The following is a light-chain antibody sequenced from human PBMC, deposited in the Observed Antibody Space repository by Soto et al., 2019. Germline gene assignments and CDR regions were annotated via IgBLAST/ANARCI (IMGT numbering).Light chain of an antibody. CDR1: QGISSY. J-gene: IGKJ4*01. CDR3: QQYYSYPLT. Sequence: AIRMTQSPSSFSASTGDRVTITCRASQGISSYLAWYQQKPGEAPKLLIYAASTLQSGVPSGFSGSGSGTDFTLTTSCLQSEDFATYYCQQYYSYPLTFGGGTKVDIK. CDR2: AAS. V-gene: IGKV1-8*01.